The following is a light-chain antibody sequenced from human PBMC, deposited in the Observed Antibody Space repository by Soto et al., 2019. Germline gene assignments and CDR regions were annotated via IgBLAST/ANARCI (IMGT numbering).Light chain of an antibody. V-gene: IGKV3-11*01. CDR1: QSFRGL. Sequence: VLTQSPVTLSFSPGERATLSCRARQSFRGLLAWYQQKPGQAPRLLIYDAYNRATGIPPRFSGSGSGTDFTLTISSLEPEDSAVYYCQQRHMWPITFGQGTRLEIK. CDR2: DAY. CDR3: QQRHMWPIT. J-gene: IGKJ5*01.